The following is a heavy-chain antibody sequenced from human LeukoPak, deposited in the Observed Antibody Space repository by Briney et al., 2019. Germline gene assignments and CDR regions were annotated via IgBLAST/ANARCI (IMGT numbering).Heavy chain of an antibody. Sequence: SQTLSLTCAISGHSVPSKSAAWNSIRQSPSRGLEWLERTYYRSKRYKEDAVSAKGRITINPGTSKSQFSLQLNSVRREDTAVYYCARSSNIFDYWGQGTLVTVSS. CDR1: GHSVPSKSAA. D-gene: IGHD2/OR15-2a*01. CDR3: ARSSNIFDY. V-gene: IGHV6-1*01. CDR2: TYYRSKRYK. J-gene: IGHJ4*02.